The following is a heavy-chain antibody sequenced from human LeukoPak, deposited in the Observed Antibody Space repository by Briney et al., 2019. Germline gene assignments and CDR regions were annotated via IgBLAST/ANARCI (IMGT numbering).Heavy chain of an antibody. CDR3: AKGGKYQLLPFDY. D-gene: IGHD2-2*01. Sequence: PGGSLRLSCAASGFTFSSYGMHWVRQAPGKGLEWVAVISYDGSNKYYADPVKGRFTISRDNSKNTLYLQMNSLRAEDTAVYYCAKGGKYQLLPFDYWGQGTLVTVSS. V-gene: IGHV3-30*18. CDR1: GFTFSSYG. CDR2: ISYDGSNK. J-gene: IGHJ4*02.